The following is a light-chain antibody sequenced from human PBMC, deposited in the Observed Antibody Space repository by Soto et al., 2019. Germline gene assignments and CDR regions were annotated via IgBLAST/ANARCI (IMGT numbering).Light chain of an antibody. CDR2: EVN. CDR1: SSDVGAYDY. Sequence: QSALTQPPSASGSPGQSVTISCTGTSSDVGAYDYVSWYQQHPGKAPKLIIYEVNKRPSGVPDRFSGSKSGNTASLTVSGLQAEDEADYHCSSFAGGTTLVFGGGTQLTVL. V-gene: IGLV2-8*01. J-gene: IGLJ7*01. CDR3: SSFAGGTTLV.